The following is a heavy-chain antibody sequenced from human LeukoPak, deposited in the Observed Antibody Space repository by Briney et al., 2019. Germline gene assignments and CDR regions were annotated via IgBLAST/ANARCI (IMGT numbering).Heavy chain of an antibody. J-gene: IGHJ4*02. CDR1: GYSFTTYW. CDR2: IYPGDSDT. Sequence: PGESLKISCKGSGYSFTTYWIGWVRQMPGKGLEWMGIIYPGDSDTRYSPSFQGQVTVSADKSISTAYLQWSSLKASDTAMYYCARLDLSKVGATPGGYFDYWGQGTLVTVSS. V-gene: IGHV5-51*01. D-gene: IGHD1-26*01. CDR3: ARLDLSKVGATPGGYFDY.